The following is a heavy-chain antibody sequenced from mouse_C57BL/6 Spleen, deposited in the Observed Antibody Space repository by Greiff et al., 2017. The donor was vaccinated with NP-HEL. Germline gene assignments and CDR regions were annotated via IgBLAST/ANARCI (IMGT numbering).Heavy chain of an antibody. Sequence: EVNLVESGGGLVKPGGSLKLSCAASGFTFSSYAMSWVRQTPEKRLEWVATISDGGSYTYYPDNVKGRFTISRDNAKNNLYLQMSHLKSEDTAMYYCARRAYYFDYWGQGTTLTVSS. CDR2: ISDGGSYT. CDR3: ARRAYYFDY. J-gene: IGHJ2*01. V-gene: IGHV5-4*03. CDR1: GFTFSSYA.